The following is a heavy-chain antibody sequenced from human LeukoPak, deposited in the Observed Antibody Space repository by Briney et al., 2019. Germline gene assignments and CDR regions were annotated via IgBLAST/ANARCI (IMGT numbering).Heavy chain of an antibody. D-gene: IGHD3-3*01. V-gene: IGHV3-23*01. J-gene: IGHJ4*02. CDR3: AKEPQYITIFGVVIPTGY. CDR2: ISGSGGST. CDR1: GFTFSSYA. Sequence: PGGSLRLSCAASGFTFSSYAMSWVRQAPGKGLEWASAISGSGGSTYYADSVKGRFTISRDNSKNTLYLQMNSLRAEDTAVYYCAKEPQYITIFGVVIPTGYWGQGTLVTVSS.